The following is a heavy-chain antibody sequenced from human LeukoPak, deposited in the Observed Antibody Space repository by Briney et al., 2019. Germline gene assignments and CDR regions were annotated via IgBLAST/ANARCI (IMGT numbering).Heavy chain of an antibody. J-gene: IGHJ4*02. D-gene: IGHD6-19*01. Sequence: SETLSLTCTVSGYSISSGYYWGWIRQPPGKGLEWIGSIYHSGSTYYNPSLKSRVTISVDTSKNQFSLKLSSVTAADTAVYYCARDLRTLQWLDYYFDYWGQGTLVTASS. V-gene: IGHV4-38-2*02. CDR3: ARDLRTLQWLDYYFDY. CDR2: IYHSGST. CDR1: GYSISSGYY.